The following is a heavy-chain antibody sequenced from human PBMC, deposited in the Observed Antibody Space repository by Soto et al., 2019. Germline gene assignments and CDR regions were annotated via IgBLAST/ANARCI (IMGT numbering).Heavy chain of an antibody. Sequence: SETLSLTCTVSGGSISSYYWSWIRQPPGKGLERIGYIYYSGSTNYNPSLKSRVTISVDTSKNSLYLQMNSLRVEDTAVYYCPREMAFHMDVWGKGTTVTVSS. J-gene: IGHJ6*03. CDR3: PREMAFHMDV. CDR2: IYYSGST. CDR1: GGSISSYY. V-gene: IGHV4-59*12.